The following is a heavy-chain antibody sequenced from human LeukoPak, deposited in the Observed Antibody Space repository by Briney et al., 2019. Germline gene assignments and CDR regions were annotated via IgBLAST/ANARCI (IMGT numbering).Heavy chain of an antibody. V-gene: IGHV3-30*02. Sequence: GGSLRLSCVASGFTRGMHWVRQAPGNGLEWVGFIRFDGTDSDYADSVKGRFTISRDNAKNSLYLQMNSLRAEDTAVYYCARDRIGYGDYVWSFEGDYWGQGTLVTVSS. J-gene: IGHJ4*02. D-gene: IGHD4-17*01. CDR3: ARDRIGYGDYVWSFEGDY. CDR2: IRFDGTDS. CDR1: GFTRG.